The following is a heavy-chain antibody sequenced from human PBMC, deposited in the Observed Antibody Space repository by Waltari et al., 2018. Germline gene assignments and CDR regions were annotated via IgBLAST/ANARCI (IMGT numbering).Heavy chain of an antibody. Sequence: QVQLVQSGAEVKKPRSSVQVSCTASGGTFRRYAVSWVGQAPGQGLEWMGGIIPIFGTANYAQKFQGRVTITADESTSTAYMELSSLRSEDTAVYYCARMPDGDPPGWFDPWGQGTLVTVSS. CDR1: GGTFRRYA. CDR3: ARMPDGDPPGWFDP. J-gene: IGHJ5*02. V-gene: IGHV1-69*01. CDR2: IIPIFGTA. D-gene: IGHD4-17*01.